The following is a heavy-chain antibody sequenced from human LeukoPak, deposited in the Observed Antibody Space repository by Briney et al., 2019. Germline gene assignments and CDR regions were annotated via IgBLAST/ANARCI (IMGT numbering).Heavy chain of an antibody. CDR3: ARAPVRATVWWFDP. J-gene: IGHJ5*02. CDR2: INPNSGGT. Sequence: ASVKVSCKASGYTFTGYYMHWVRQAPGQGLEWMGWINPNSGGTNYAQKFQGRVTMTRDTSISTAYMELRSLRSDDTAVYYCARAPVRATVWWFDPWGQGTLVTVSS. D-gene: IGHD1-26*01. CDR1: GYTFTGYY. V-gene: IGHV1-2*02.